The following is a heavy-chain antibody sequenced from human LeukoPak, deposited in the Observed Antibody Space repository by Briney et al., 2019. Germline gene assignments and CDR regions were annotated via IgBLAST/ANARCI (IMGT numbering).Heavy chain of an antibody. J-gene: IGHJ4*02. V-gene: IGHV3-13*01. CDR3: ARAVGYYDFWSGHAMEYYFDY. CDR2: ICTAGDT. Sequence: GGSLRLSCAASGFTFSSYDMHWVRQATGKGLEWVSAICTAGDTYYPGSVKGRFTISRENAKNSLYLQMNSLRAGDTAVYYCARAVGYYDFWSGHAMEYYFDYWGQGTLVTVSS. CDR1: GFTFSSYD. D-gene: IGHD3-3*01.